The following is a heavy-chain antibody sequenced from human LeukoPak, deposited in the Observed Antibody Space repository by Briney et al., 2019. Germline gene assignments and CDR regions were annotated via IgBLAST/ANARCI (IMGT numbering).Heavy chain of an antibody. CDR2: INHSGST. D-gene: IGHD6-13*01. V-gene: IGHV4-34*01. Sequence: SETLSLTCAVYGGSFSGYYWSWIRQPPGKGLEWIGEINHSGSTNYNASLKSRVTISVDTSKNQFSLKLSSVTAADTAVYYCARKAAYSSSWPYYYYYMDVWGKGTTVTISS. J-gene: IGHJ6*03. CDR3: ARKAAYSSSWPYYYYYMDV. CDR1: GGSFSGYY.